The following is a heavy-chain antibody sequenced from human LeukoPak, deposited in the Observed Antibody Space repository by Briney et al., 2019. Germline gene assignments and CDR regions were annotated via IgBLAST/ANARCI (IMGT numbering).Heavy chain of an antibody. CDR2: IIPIFGTA. V-gene: IGHV1-69*05. Sequence: SVKVSCKASGGTFSSYAISWVRQAPGQGLEWMGGIIPIFGTANYAQKFQGRVTITTDESTSTAYMELSSLRSEDTAVYYCARGAAYPHQLIDYWGQGTLVTASS. CDR1: GGTFSSYA. CDR3: ARGAAYPHQLIDY. J-gene: IGHJ4*02. D-gene: IGHD6-6*01.